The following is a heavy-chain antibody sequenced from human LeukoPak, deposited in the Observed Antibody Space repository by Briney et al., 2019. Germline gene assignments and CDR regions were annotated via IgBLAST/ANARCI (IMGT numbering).Heavy chain of an antibody. Sequence: SETLSLTCTVSGYSISSGYYWGWIRQPPGKGLEWIGSIYHSGSTYYNPSLKSRVTISVDTSKNQFSLKLSSVTAADTAVYYCARGLPGYDFWSGYYRDYYYMDVWGKGTTVTVSS. D-gene: IGHD3-3*01. V-gene: IGHV4-38-2*02. CDR2: IYHSGST. CDR1: GYSISSGYY. J-gene: IGHJ6*03. CDR3: ARGLPGYDFWSGYYRDYYYMDV.